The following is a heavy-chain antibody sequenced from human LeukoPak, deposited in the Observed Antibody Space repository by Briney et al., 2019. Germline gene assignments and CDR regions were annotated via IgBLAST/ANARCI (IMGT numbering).Heavy chain of an antibody. CDR1: GFTFSSYA. Sequence: GGSLRLSCAASGFTFSSYAMCWVRQAPGKGLEWVSAISGSGGSTYYADSVKGRFTISRDNSKNTLYLQMNSLRAEDTAVYYCAKDLLALWFGESPNDAFDIWGQGTMVTVSS. CDR3: AKDLLALWFGESPNDAFDI. D-gene: IGHD3-10*01. V-gene: IGHV3-23*01. J-gene: IGHJ3*02. CDR2: ISGSGGST.